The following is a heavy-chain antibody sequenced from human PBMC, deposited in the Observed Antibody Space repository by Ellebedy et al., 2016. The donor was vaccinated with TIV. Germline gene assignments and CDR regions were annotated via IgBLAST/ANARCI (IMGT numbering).Heavy chain of an antibody. CDR2: ISISSSNI. CDR1: GSSLRRYA. D-gene: IGHD6-13*01. V-gene: IGHV3-48*02. Sequence: GGSLRLXCEASGSSLRRYAMNWVRQAPGKGLEWVAYISISSSNIHYAESVKGRFTISRDNAKNSLYLQMNSLRDEDTAGYYCAGDPSSGNNWYYYLDYWGQGTLVTVSS. J-gene: IGHJ4*02. CDR3: AGDPSSGNNWYYYLDY.